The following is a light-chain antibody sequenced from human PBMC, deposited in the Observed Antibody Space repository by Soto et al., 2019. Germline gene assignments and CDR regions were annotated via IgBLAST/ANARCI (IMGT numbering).Light chain of an antibody. CDR1: QSISSW. V-gene: IGKV1-5*01. Sequence: DIQMTQSPSTLSASVGDRVTITCRASQSISSWLAWYQQKPGKAPKLLIYDASSLESGVPSRFSGSGSGTEFTLTISSLQPHDFATYYCQHLETFGQGTKVDIK. CDR3: QHLET. J-gene: IGKJ1*01. CDR2: DAS.